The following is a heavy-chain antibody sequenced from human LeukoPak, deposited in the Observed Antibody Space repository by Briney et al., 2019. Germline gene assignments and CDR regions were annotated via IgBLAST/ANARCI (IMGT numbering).Heavy chain of an antibody. V-gene: IGHV3-74*01. CDR3: AKSRRDF. Sequence: GGSLRLSCVASGFAFSDSRMHWVRQAPGKGLEWVSRITRDGSSTAYADSVKGRFTVSRDNARTTLYLQMNSLRVEDTAVYFCAKSRRDFWGQGTLVTVSS. CDR1: GFAFSDSR. J-gene: IGHJ4*02. CDR2: ITRDGSST.